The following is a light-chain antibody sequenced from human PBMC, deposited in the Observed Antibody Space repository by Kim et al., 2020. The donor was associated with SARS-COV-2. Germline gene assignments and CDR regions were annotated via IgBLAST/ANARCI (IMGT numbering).Light chain of an antibody. CDR3: QKYSSAPRT. J-gene: IGKJ2*01. V-gene: IGKV1-27*01. CDR1: QGISNY. Sequence: DIQMTQSPSSLSASVGVRVTITCRASQGISNYLAWYQQKPGKVPKLLIYAASTLQSGVPSRFSGSGSGTDFTLTISSLQPEDVCTYYCQKYSSAPRTCGQVNEIEI. CDR2: AAS.